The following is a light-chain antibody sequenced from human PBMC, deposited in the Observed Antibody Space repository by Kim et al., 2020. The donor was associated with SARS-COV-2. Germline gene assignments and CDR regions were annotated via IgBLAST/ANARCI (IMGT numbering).Light chain of an antibody. CDR1: QSISSY. J-gene: IGKJ2*01. CDR2: AAS. CDR3: QQSYSTPPGYT. Sequence: DIQMTQSPSSLSASVGDRVTITCRASQSISSYLNWYQQKPGKAPKLLIYAASSLQSGVPSRFSGSGSGTDFTLTISSLQPEDFATYDCQQSYSTPPGYTFGQGTKLEI. V-gene: IGKV1-39*01.